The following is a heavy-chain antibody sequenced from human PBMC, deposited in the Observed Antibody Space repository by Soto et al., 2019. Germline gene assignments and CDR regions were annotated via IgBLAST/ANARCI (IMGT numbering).Heavy chain of an antibody. CDR1: GFIFDEYA. CDR2: ISWNSGTI. Sequence: EVQLVESGGGLVQPGRSLRLSCAASGFIFDEYAMHWVRQAPGKGLEWVSGISWNSGTIGYADSVKGRFSISRDNAKNSLYLQMNSLRVEDTALYYCAKAPGDIAARRHHGYNYGMDVCGQGTTVTVSS. V-gene: IGHV3-9*01. CDR3: AKAPGDIAARRHHGYNYGMDV. D-gene: IGHD6-6*01. J-gene: IGHJ6*02.